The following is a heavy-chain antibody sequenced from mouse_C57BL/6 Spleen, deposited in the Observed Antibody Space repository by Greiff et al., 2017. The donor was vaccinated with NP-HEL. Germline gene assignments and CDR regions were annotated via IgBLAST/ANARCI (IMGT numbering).Heavy chain of an antibody. CDR1: GYTFTSYW. D-gene: IGHD1-1*01. V-gene: IGHV1-50*01. Sequence: VQLQQSGAELVKPGASVKLSCKASGYTFTSYWMQWVKQRPGQGLEWIGEIDPSDSYTNYNQKFKGKATLTVDTSSSTAYMQLSSLTSEDSAVYYCASGHYYGSSSYAMDYWGQRTSVTVSS. CDR3: ASGHYYGSSSYAMDY. CDR2: IDPSDSYT. J-gene: IGHJ4*01.